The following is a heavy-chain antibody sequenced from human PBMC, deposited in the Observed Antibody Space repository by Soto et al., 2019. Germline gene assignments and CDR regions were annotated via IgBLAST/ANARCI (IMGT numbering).Heavy chain of an antibody. J-gene: IGHJ4*02. D-gene: IGHD1-1*01. CDR3: VRRDDRVD. V-gene: IGHV3-21*01. Sequence: PGGSLRLSCVGSGFIFSSFTMTWVRQAPGMGLQYLASISKSSSLIYYADSVRGRFIISRDNSKDSVFLQMYSLRAEDTAMYYCVRRDDRVDWGQRTLVTVSS. CDR2: ISKSSSLI. CDR1: GFIFSSFT.